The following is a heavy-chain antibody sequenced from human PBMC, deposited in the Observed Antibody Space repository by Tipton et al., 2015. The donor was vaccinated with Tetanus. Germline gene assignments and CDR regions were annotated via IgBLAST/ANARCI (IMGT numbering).Heavy chain of an antibody. D-gene: IGHD4-23*01. J-gene: IGHJ3*02. V-gene: IGHV5-51*01. CDR2: IYPGDSDT. CDR3: AAQGVVTRGDNSGTGAFDI. CDR1: GYSFTHYW. Sequence: QLVQSGAEVKKPGESLKISCKGSGYSFTHYWIGWVRQMPGQGLEWMGIIYPGDSDTSYRPYFQGQVTISADKSISTAYLQGNSLRASDPAMYDWAAQGVVTRGDNSGTGAFDIWGQGTMGSVSS.